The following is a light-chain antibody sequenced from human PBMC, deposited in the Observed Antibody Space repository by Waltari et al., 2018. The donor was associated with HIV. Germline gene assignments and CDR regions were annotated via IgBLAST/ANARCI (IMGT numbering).Light chain of an antibody. V-gene: IGLV1-44*01. Sequence: QSVLTQPPSASGTPGQRFTISCSGSSSNIGSNPVNWYQQLPGTAPKLLIYSNNQRPSGVPDRFAGSKSGTSASLAISGLQSEDEADYYCAAWDDSLNGWVFGGGTKLTVL. CDR2: SNN. CDR1: SSNIGSNP. J-gene: IGLJ3*02. CDR3: AAWDDSLNGWV.